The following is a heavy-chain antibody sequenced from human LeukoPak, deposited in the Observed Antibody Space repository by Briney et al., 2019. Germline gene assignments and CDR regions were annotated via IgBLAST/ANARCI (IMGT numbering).Heavy chain of an antibody. D-gene: IGHD5-18*01. CDR3: ARVSDTAMVTGEYYFDY. Sequence: SETLSLTCTVSGGSISSYYWSWIRQPAGKGLEWIGRIYTSGSTNYNPSLKSRVTMSVDTSKNQFSLKLSSVTAADTAVYYCARVSDTAMVTGEYYFDYWGQGTLVTVSS. V-gene: IGHV4-4*07. J-gene: IGHJ4*02. CDR1: GGSISSYY. CDR2: IYTSGST.